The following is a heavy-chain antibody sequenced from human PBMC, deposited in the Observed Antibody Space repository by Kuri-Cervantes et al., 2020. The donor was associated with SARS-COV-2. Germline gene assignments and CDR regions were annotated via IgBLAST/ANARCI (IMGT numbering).Heavy chain of an antibody. CDR2: IWYDGKNE. D-gene: IGHD4/OR15-4a*01. J-gene: IGHJ6*03. CDR3: AMGAANSYMDV. CDR1: GFSLTNYA. V-gene: IGHV3-33*08. Sequence: GESLKISYGACGFSLTNYAIHWVRPAPGKVLELGSVIWYDGKNEYYAGSVEGRFNISRDTSKNTVSLHMNRLRAEGTAMYYCAMGAANSYMDVWGRGTTVTVSS.